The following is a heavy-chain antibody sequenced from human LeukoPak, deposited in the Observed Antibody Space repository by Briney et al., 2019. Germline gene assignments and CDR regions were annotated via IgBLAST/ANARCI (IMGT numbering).Heavy chain of an antibody. CDR3: ARVKWPRQQLGPFDY. CDR1: GYTFTSYG. V-gene: IGHV1-46*01. CDR2: INPSGGST. D-gene: IGHD6-13*01. Sequence: ASVKVSCKASGYTFTSYGISWVRQAPGQGLEWMGIINPSGGSTNYAQKFQGRVTMTRDTSTSTVYMEVSSLRSEDTAVYYCARVKWPRQQLGPFDYWGQGSLVTVSS. J-gene: IGHJ4*02.